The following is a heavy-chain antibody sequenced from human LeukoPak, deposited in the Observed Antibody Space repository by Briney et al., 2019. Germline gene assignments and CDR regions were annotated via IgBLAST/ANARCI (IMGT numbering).Heavy chain of an antibody. V-gene: IGHV3-30*02. D-gene: IGHD3-22*01. CDR1: GFTFSNYG. Sequence: PGGSLRLSYATSGFTFSNYGMHWVRQAPGKGLEWVAFIRFDGSTKYYADSVKGRFTISRDNSKNTLYLQMNSLRAEDTAVYYCAKDVYDSSGYYWAYYYMDVWGKGTTVTVSS. CDR3: AKDVYDSSGYYWAYYYMDV. J-gene: IGHJ6*03. CDR2: IRFDGSTK.